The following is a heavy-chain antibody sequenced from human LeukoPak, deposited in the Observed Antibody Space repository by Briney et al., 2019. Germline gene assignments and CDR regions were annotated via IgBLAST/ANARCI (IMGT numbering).Heavy chain of an antibody. D-gene: IGHD2-21*02. V-gene: IGHV3-48*01. CDR1: GFTFSSYS. Sequence: GGSLRLSCAASGFTFSSYSMNWVRQAPGKGLEWVSYISSSSSTIYYVDSVKGRFTISRDNAKNSLYLQMNSLRAEDTAVYYCARDLPIFCGGDCYSAPLDYWGQGTLVTVSS. CDR3: ARDLPIFCGGDCYSAPLDY. CDR2: ISSSSSTI. J-gene: IGHJ4*02.